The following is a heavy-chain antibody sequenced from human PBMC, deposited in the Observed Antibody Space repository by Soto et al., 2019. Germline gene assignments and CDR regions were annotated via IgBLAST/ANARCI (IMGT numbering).Heavy chain of an antibody. CDR3: ARGGHVVVMTAALDY. CDR1: GDTFTDYY. D-gene: IGHD2-21*02. J-gene: IGHJ4*02. CDR2: VNPSGGHT. V-gene: IGHV1-46*01. Sequence: QVQLMQSGAEVKKPGASVKVSCKASGDTFTDYYIHWVRQAPGQGLEWMGTVNPSGGHTTYAQHFLGRVTMTRDTSPSTLYVELTSLTSDDTAVYYCARGGHVVVMTAALDYWGQGTLVTVSS.